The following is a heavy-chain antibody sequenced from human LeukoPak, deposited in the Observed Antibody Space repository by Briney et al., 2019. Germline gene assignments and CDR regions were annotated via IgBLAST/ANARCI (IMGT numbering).Heavy chain of an antibody. V-gene: IGHV4-39*01. CDR1: GGSISSSSYY. CDR2: IYYSGST. Sequence: SETLSLTCTVSGGSISSSSYYWGWIRQPPGKGLEWIGSIYYSGSTYYNPSLKSRVTISVDTSKNQFSLKLRSVTAADTAVYYCARLGAAGYILNDYWGQGTLVTVSS. CDR3: ARLGAAGYILNDY. D-gene: IGHD3-9*01. J-gene: IGHJ4*02.